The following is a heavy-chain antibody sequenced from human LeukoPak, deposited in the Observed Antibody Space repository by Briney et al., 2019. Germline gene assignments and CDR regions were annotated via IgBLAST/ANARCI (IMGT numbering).Heavy chain of an antibody. V-gene: IGHV3-13*01. CDR2: IGTAGDT. Sequence: GGSLRLSCAASGFTFSSYAMSWVRQAPGKVLEWVSGIGTAGDTYYPGSVKGRFTISRENAKNSLYLQMNSLRAGDTAVYYCARVRKYSGYYSWYFDLWGRGTLVTVSS. D-gene: IGHD5-12*01. CDR1: GFTFSSYA. CDR3: ARVRKYSGYYSWYFDL. J-gene: IGHJ2*01.